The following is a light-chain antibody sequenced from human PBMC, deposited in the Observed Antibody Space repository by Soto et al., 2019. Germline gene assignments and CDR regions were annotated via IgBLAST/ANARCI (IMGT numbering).Light chain of an antibody. CDR2: SAS. V-gene: IGKV1-12*01. J-gene: IGKJ4*01. CDR3: QQGSNFPLT. Sequence: DVQMTQSPSSVSASVGDRVTITCRASQGISRWLAWFQQKPGKAPRLLIYSASTLFSGVPSRFSGSGSGTDFTLTISGLQPEDFVTYYCQQGSNFPLTVGGGTKVDIK. CDR1: QGISRW.